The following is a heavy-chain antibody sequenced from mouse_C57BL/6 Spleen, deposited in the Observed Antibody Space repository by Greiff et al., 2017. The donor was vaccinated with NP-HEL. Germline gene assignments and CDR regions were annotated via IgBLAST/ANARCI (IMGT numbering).Heavy chain of an antibody. Sequence: VQLKESGPELVKPGASVKISCKASGYAFSSSWMNWVKQRPGKGLEWIGRIYPGDGDTNYNGKFKGKATLTADKSSSTAYMQLSSLTSEDSAVYFCAKTPYDGYYDAMDYWGQGTSVTVSS. J-gene: IGHJ4*01. V-gene: IGHV1-82*01. D-gene: IGHD2-3*01. CDR3: AKTPYDGYYDAMDY. CDR2: IYPGDGDT. CDR1: GYAFSSSW.